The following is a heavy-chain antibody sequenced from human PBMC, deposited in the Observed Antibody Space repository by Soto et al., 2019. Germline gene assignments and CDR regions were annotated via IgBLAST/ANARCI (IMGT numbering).Heavy chain of an antibody. V-gene: IGHV7-4-1*01. Sequence: ASVKVSCKASGYTFTSYAMNWVRQAPGQGLEWMGWINTNTGNPTYAQGFTGRFVFSLDTSVSTAYLQICSLKAEDTAVYYCARDIDSSGYYYGFDPWGQGTLATVSS. J-gene: IGHJ5*02. D-gene: IGHD3-22*01. CDR1: GYTFTSYA. CDR3: ARDIDSSGYYYGFDP. CDR2: INTNTGNP.